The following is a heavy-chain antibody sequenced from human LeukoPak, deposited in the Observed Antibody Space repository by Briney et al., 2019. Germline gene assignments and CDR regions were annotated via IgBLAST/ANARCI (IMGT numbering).Heavy chain of an antibody. Sequence: PGGSLRLSCSASGFTFSNYAIHWVRQAPGKGLDYVSAISHDGSDTYYGDSVKGRFYIYRDNSQNTLYLQMSSLRLEDTAVYYCVKDTLPKSYSRSFYYAFDIWGQGTLVTVSS. CDR1: GFTFSNYA. CDR2: ISHDGSDT. CDR3: VKDTLPKSYSRSFYYAFDI. V-gene: IGHV3-64D*09. D-gene: IGHD6-13*01. J-gene: IGHJ3*02.